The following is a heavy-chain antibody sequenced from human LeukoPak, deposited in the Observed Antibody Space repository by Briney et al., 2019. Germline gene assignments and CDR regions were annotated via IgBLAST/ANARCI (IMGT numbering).Heavy chain of an antibody. Sequence: PSGTLSLTCAVYGGSFSDYYWSWIRQPPGKGLEWIGEISRHGSTNYNPSLKSRVTISIDTSKNQFSLNLRSVTAADTALYYCARIPGAGYSNGWYRFDPWGQGTLVTVSS. CDR1: GGSFSDYY. D-gene: IGHD6-19*01. CDR2: ISRHGST. J-gene: IGHJ5*02. V-gene: IGHV4-34*01. CDR3: ARIPGAGYSNGWYRFDP.